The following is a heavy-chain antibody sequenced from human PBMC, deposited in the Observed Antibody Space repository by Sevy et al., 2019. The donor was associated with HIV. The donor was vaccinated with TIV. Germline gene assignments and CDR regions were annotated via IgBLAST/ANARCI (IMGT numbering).Heavy chain of an antibody. J-gene: IGHJ4*02. CDR3: AKEGGGYNYDSSGLFDY. CDR2: ISGSGYST. Sequence: GGSLRLSCAASGFTFSSYAMTWVRQAPGKGLEWVSGISGSGYSTYYADSVKGRFTISRDNSKNTLHLQMNSLRAEDTAVYYCAKEGGGYNYDSSGLFDYWGQGTLVTVSS. D-gene: IGHD3-22*01. CDR1: GFTFSSYA. V-gene: IGHV3-23*01.